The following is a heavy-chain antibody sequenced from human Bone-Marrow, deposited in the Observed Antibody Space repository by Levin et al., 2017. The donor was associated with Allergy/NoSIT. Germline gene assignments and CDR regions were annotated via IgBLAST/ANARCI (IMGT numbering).Heavy chain of an antibody. Sequence: GGSLRLSCTASGFPFSHYSVNWVRQAPGKGLEWVSSISSSIAYIFYADSVKGRFTISRDNAKNSVYLQMNSLRAEDTALYYCARDTLGTSGGPADFWGQGTPVTVSS. CDR1: GFPFSHYS. J-gene: IGHJ4*02. CDR3: ARDTLGTSGGPADF. V-gene: IGHV3-21*01. CDR2: ISSSIAYI. D-gene: IGHD3-16*01.